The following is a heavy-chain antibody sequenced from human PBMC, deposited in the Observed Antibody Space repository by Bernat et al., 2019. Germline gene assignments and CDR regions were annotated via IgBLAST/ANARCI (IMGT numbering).Heavy chain of an antibody. CDR2: ISSSNSYI. Sequence: EVQLVESGGGLVKPGGSLRLSCAASGFTSSSYSMNWVRQVPGKGLEWVSSISSSNSYIYYADSEKGRITISRDNATISLYLQMKSLRAEDTAVYYCARTVCYYYYGMDVWGQGTTVTVSS. V-gene: IGHV3-21*01. J-gene: IGHJ6*02. CDR3: ARTVCYYYYGMDV. CDR1: GFTSSSYS. D-gene: IGHD4-11*01.